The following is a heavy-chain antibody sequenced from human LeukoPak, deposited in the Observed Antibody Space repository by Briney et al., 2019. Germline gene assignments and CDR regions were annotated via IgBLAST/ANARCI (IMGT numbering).Heavy chain of an antibody. CDR1: GGSISSSSYY. CDR2: IYYSGST. V-gene: IGHV4-39*07. J-gene: IGHJ5*02. D-gene: IGHD5-18*01. CDR3: ARDRAYSYGPYNWFDP. Sequence: PSETLSLTCTVSGGSISSSSYYWGWIRQPPGKGLEWIGSIYYSGSTYYNPSLKSRVTISVDTSKNQFSLKLSSVTAADTAVYYCARDRAYSYGPYNWFDPWGQGTLVTVSS.